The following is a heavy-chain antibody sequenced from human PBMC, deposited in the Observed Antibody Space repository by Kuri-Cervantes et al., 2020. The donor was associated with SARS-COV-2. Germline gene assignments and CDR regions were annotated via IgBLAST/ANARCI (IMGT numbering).Heavy chain of an antibody. D-gene: IGHD6-13*01. CDR1: GYSISSGYY. CDR3: ARRGSSSLYRY. V-gene: IGHV4-38-2*01. Sequence: SQTLSLTCAVSGYSISSGYYWGWIRQPPGKGLEWIGSIYHSGSTYYNPSLKSRVTISVDTSKNQFSLKVSSVTAADTAVYYCARRGSSSLYRYWGHGTRVTVSS. CDR2: IYHSGST. J-gene: IGHJ4*01.